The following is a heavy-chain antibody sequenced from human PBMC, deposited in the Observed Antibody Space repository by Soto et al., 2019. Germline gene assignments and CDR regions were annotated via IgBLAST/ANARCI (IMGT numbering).Heavy chain of an antibody. D-gene: IGHD1-26*01. V-gene: IGHV4-31*03. J-gene: IGHJ4*02. CDR2: IYYSGST. CDR1: VGSISSGGYY. Sequence: PSETLSLTCTVSVGSISSGGYYSSWIRQHPGKGLEWIGYIYYSGSTYYNPSLKSRVTISVDTSKNQFSLKLSSVTAADTAVYYCARDLAQVGIFDYWGQGTLVTVSS. CDR3: ARDLAQVGIFDY.